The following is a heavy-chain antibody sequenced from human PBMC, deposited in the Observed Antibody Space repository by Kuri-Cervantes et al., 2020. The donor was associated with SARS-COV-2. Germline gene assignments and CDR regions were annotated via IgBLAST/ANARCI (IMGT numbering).Heavy chain of an antibody. CDR3: AIPGWGGTGAF. J-gene: IGHJ4*02. CDR1: GFTFSSYG. Sequence: GESLKISCVASGFTFSSYGLHWVRQAPGKGPEWVAAISHDGIKEFYADSVEGRFIISRDNSKNTLYVELNSLRADDTAVYYCAIPGWGGTGAFWGQGTLVTVSS. V-gene: IGHV3-30-3*02. D-gene: IGHD1-26*01. CDR2: ISHDGIKE.